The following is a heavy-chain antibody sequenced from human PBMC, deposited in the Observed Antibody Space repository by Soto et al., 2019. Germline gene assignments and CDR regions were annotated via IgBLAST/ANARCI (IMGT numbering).Heavy chain of an antibody. CDR3: ATDQGLGYKPAGY. D-gene: IGHD5-12*01. CDR1: GFTFSSYG. CDR2: ISYDGSNK. J-gene: IGHJ4*02. V-gene: IGHV3-30*03. Sequence: PGGSLRLSCAASGFTFSSYGMHWVCQAPGKGLEWVAVISYDGSNKYYADSVKGRFTISRDNSKNTLYLQMNSLRAEDTAMYYCATDQGLGYKPAGYWGQGTPVTVLL.